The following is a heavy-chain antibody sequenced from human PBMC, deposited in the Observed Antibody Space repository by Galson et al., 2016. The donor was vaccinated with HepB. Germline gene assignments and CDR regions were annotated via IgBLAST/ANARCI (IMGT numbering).Heavy chain of an antibody. CDR2: LNAGKGDT. Sequence: SVKVSCKASGYTFRNYAIHWVRQAPGQSLEWMGWLNAGKGDTKFSQRFQGRLNISRDTAATTVYVDLRSLRSEDTAVYYCVRGSSDFDHWGQGTLVTVST. J-gene: IGHJ5*02. CDR1: GYTFRNYA. CDR3: VRGSSDFDH. D-gene: IGHD3-22*01. V-gene: IGHV1-3*01.